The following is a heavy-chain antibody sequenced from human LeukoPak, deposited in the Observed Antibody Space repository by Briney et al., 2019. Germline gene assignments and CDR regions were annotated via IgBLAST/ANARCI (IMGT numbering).Heavy chain of an antibody. CDR1: GGSISSYY. CDR2: IYYSGST. CDR3: ARGAIDSSGYNYYFDY. D-gene: IGHD3-22*01. V-gene: IGHV4-59*01. J-gene: IGHJ4*02. Sequence: SETLSLTCTVSGGSISSYYWSWIRQPPGKGLEWIGYIYYSGSTNYNPSLKSRGTISVDTSKNQFSLKLSSVTAADTAVYYCARGAIDSSGYNYYFDYWGQGTLVAVSS.